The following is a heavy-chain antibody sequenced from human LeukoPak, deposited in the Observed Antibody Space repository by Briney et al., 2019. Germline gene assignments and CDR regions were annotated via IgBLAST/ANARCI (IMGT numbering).Heavy chain of an antibody. D-gene: IGHD2-15*01. J-gene: IGHJ4*02. CDR3: AREGVAAADIYGVGDDY. CDR2: FYSSGST. CDR1: GGSISSSSYY. V-gene: IGHV4-39*07. Sequence: SETLSLTCTVSGGSISSSSYYWGWIRQPPGKGLEWIGSFYSSGSTYYNPSLKSRVTISGDTSKNQFSLKLSSVTAADTAVYYCAREGVAAADIYGVGDDYWGQGTLVTVSS.